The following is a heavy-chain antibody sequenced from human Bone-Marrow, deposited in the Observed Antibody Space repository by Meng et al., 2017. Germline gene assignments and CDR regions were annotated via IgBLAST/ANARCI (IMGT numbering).Heavy chain of an antibody. Sequence: QVQLVQSGAEVKKPGASVTVSCKASGYTFTSYGIIWVRQAPGQGLEWMGWISAYTGDTKYAQNFQGRVTMTTDTSTDTAYMELRSLRSDDTAMYFCARDDDYGDYFPVWYWGQGTLVTVSS. CDR3: ARDDDYGDYFPVWY. CDR2: ISAYTGDT. V-gene: IGHV1-18*01. J-gene: IGHJ4*02. CDR1: GYTFTSYG. D-gene: IGHD4-17*01.